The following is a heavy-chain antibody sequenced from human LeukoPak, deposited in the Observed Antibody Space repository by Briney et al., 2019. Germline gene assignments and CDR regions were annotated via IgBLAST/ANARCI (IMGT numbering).Heavy chain of an antibody. V-gene: IGHV4-59*08. CDR3: ARSSAIPY. Sequence: PSETLSLTCTVSGGSISSYYWSWIRQPPGKGLEWIGYIYYSGSTNYNPSLKSRVTISVDTSKNQFSLKLSSVTAADTAVYYCARSSAIPYWGQGTLVTVSS. CDR2: IYYSGST. J-gene: IGHJ4*02. CDR1: GGSISSYY.